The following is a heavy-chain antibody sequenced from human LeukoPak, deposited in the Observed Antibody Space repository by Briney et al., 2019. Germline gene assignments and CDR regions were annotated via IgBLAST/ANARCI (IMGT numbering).Heavy chain of an antibody. CDR2: IYYSGST. CDR1: GGSISSYY. J-gene: IGHJ4*02. D-gene: IGHD2-2*01. V-gene: IGHV4-59*01. CDR3: ARARYCSSTSCAPGY. Sequence: PSETLSLTCTVSGGSISSYYWSWIRQPPGKGLEWIGYIYYSGSTNYNPSLKSRVTISVDTSKNQFSLKLSSVTAADTSVYYCARARYCSSTSCAPGYWGQGTLVTVSP.